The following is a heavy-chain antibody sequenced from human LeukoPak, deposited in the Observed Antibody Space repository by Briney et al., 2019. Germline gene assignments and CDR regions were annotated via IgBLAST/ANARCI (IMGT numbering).Heavy chain of an antibody. V-gene: IGHV4-39*01. D-gene: IGHD3-3*01. CDR3: PSEKEWSKPDYTDY. CDR2: IYYSGST. CDR1: SCSISSSSYY. J-gene: IGHJ4*01. Sequence: PSETLSRTCTVSSCSISSSSYYWGWIRQPPGKGLEWIGCIYYSGSTYYHTSLKTRVPISVDTSTKQFSRKLTSLTAADTAVYYCPSEKEWSKPDYTDYLGHGALVTASS.